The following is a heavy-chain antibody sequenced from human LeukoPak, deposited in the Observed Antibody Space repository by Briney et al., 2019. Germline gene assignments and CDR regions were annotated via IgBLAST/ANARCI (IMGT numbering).Heavy chain of an antibody. J-gene: IGHJ5*02. CDR3: ARDDIFGGSGRGFDP. V-gene: IGHV4-59*01. CDR2: IYYSGST. D-gene: IGHD3-10*01. Sequence: SETLSLTCTVSGGSISSYYWSWIRQPPGKGLEWIGYIYYSGSTNYNPSLKSRVTISVDTSKNQFSLKLSSVTAADTAVYYCARDDIFGGSGRGFDPWGQGTLVTVSS. CDR1: GGSISSYY.